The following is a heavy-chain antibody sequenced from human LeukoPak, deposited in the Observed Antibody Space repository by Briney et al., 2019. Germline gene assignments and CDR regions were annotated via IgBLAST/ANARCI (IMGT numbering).Heavy chain of an antibody. CDR3: ARDRAEGKTWVEFDP. CDR2: IYSDGVT. CDR1: GFIVNSYA. V-gene: IGHV3-66*02. J-gene: IGHJ5*02. Sequence: GGSLRLSCAASGFIVNSYAMSWVRQAPGKGLAWVSLIYSDGVTQYSDSVKGRFTISRDNSKNTLYLQMNSLRDEDTAVYFCARDRAEGKTWVEFDPWGQGTLVTVSS.